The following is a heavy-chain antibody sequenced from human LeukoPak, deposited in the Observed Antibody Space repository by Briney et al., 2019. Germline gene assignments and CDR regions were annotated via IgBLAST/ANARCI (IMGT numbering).Heavy chain of an antibody. CDR1: GGSIRSYY. J-gene: IGHJ5*02. Sequence: SETLSLTCTVSGGSIRSYYWSWIRQPPGKGLEWIGYIYYSGSTNYNYNPSLKSRVSMSVDTSKSQFSLKLSSVTAADTAVYYCASGGYCGDTNCYPNWFDPWGQGTLVTVSS. CDR3: ASGGYCGDTNCYPNWFDP. CDR2: IYYSGSTNY. V-gene: IGHV4-59*01. D-gene: IGHD2-2*01.